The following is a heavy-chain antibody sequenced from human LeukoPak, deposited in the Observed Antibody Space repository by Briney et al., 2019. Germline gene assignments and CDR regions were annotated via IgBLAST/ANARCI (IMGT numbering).Heavy chain of an antibody. CDR1: GGSISSGSYY. D-gene: IGHD1-26*01. CDR3: ARGVGTILPEDYYFDY. V-gene: IGHV4-61*02. J-gene: IGHJ4*02. Sequence: SETLSLTCTVSGGSISSGSYYWSWIRQPAGKGLEWIGRIYTSGSTNYNPSLKSRVTISVDTSKNQFSLKLSSVTAADTAVYYCARGVGTILPEDYYFDYWGQGTLVTVSS. CDR2: IYTSGST.